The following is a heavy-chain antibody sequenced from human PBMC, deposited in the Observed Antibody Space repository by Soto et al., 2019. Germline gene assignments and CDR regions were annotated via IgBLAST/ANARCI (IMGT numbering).Heavy chain of an antibody. J-gene: IGHJ6*02. CDR2: IYHNGSP. Sequence: SETLSLTCAVSGGSISSTNWWSWDRQSPGKGLEWIGEIYHNGSPDYNPSLKSRVTISVDKSKNHVFLKLTSVTAADTAMYFCGRWLGTSYGMDVWGQGTAVTVSS. CDR3: GRWLGTSYGMDV. V-gene: IGHV4-4*02. CDR1: GGSISSTNW. D-gene: IGHD3-10*01.